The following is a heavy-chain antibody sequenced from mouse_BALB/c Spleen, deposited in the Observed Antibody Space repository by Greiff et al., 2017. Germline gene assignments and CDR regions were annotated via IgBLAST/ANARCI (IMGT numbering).Heavy chain of an antibody. CDR1: GFTFSSYG. J-gene: IGHJ1*01. D-gene: IGHD3-3*01. V-gene: IGHV5-6-3*01. CDR3: ARERRGRWDFDV. Sequence: DVMLVESGGGLVQPGGSLKLSCAASGFTFSSYGMSWVRQTPDKRLELVATINSNGGSTYYPDSVKGRFTISRDNAKNTLYLQMSSLKSEDTAMYYCARERRGRWDFDVWGAGTTGTVSP. CDR2: INSNGGST.